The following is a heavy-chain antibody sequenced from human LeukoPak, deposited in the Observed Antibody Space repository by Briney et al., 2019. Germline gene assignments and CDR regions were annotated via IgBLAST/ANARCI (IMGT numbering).Heavy chain of an antibody. CDR3: AKETHYYDSSGYYYFV. J-gene: IGHJ4*02. CDR2: IKKDGSEK. CDR1: GFTFSRYW. V-gene: IGHV3-7*03. Sequence: GGSLRLSCAASGFTFSRYWMSWVRQAPGKGLEWVANIKKDGSEKYSVDSVKGRFTISRDNAKNSLYLQMNSLRAEDTALYYCAKETHYYDSSGYYYFVWGQGTLVTVSS. D-gene: IGHD3-22*01.